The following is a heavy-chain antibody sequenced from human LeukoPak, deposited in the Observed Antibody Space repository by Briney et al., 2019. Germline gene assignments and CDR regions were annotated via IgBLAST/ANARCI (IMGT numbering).Heavy chain of an antibody. CDR3: AKVLQGYWYFDL. Sequence: GGSLRLSCAASGFTFSSYAMSWVRQAPGKGLEWVSAISGSGGSTYYADAVKGRFTISRDNSKNTLYLQMNSLRAEDTAVYYCAKVLQGYWYFDLWGRGPLVTVSS. J-gene: IGHJ2*01. CDR2: ISGSGGST. V-gene: IGHV3-23*01. CDR1: GFTFSSYA.